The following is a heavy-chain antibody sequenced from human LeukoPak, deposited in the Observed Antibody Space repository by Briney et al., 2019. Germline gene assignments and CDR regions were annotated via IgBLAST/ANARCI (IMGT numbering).Heavy chain of an antibody. J-gene: IGHJ4*02. CDR3: ARKENVYYYFDY. Sequence: PSDTLSLTCAVSGYSITSSSWWGWIRQPPGKGLEWIGYIYHSGTTYYNPSLQSRVTMSVDTSKNQFSLKLSSVTAVDTAVYYWARKENVYYYFDYWGKGTLVTVSS. CDR1: GYSITSSSW. CDR2: IYHSGTT. D-gene: IGHD3-10*01. V-gene: IGHV4-28*01.